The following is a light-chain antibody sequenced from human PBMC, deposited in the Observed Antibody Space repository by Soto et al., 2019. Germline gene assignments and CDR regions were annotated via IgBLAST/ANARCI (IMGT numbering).Light chain of an antibody. CDR1: QSVSRN. CDR2: DAS. J-gene: IGKJ5*01. Sequence: EIVMTQSPATLSVSPGERATLSCRASQSVSRNLAWYQQKPGQAPRLLIYDASRRATGIPDRFSGSGSGTDFTLTISRLEPEDFAVYYCQHCGSSPITFGQGTRLEIK. V-gene: IGKV3-20*01. CDR3: QHCGSSPIT.